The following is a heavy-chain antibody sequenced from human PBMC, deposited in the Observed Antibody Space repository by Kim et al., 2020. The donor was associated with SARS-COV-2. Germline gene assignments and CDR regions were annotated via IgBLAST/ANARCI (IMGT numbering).Heavy chain of an antibody. J-gene: IGHJ6*02. CDR3: ARAYADDYSNYEVIYYYYYGMDV. D-gene: IGHD4-4*01. V-gene: IGHV3-74*01. CDR2: INSDGSST. CDR1: GFTFSSYW. Sequence: GGSLRLSCAASGFTFSSYWMHWVRQAPGKGLVWVSRINSDGSSTSYADSVKGRFTISRDNAKNTLYLQMNSLRAEDTAVYYCARAYADDYSNYEVIYYYYYGMDVWGQGTTVTVSS.